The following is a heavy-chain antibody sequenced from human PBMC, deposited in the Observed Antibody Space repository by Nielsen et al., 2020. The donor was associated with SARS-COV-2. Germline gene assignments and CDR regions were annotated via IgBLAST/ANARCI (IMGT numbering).Heavy chain of an antibody. V-gene: IGHV4-59*08. CDR2: IYYSVST. CDR1: GGSISSDD. J-gene: IGHJ6*04. Sequence: SETLSLTCTVSGGSISSDDWSWIRQLPGKGLEWIGYIYYSVSTNYNPSLKSRVTIAVDTSKNQFYLKLSSVTAADTAVYYCARLADCSSTSCHDVWGKGTTVTVSS. D-gene: IGHD2-2*01. CDR3: ARLADCSSTSCHDV.